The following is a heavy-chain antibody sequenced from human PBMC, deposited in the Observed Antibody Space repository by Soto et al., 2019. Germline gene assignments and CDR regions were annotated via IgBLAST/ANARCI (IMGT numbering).Heavy chain of an antibody. CDR1: GDSIINGIYY. D-gene: IGHD6-25*01. CDR2: VHYSGTI. V-gene: IGHV4-31*01. CDR3: VSVAGLKSGAW. J-gene: IGHJ2*01. Sequence: QVQVQESGPGLVKPSQTLSLTCTVSGDSIINGIYYWTWIRQHPGKGLEWIGHVHYSGTIYYNPSLGSLFSPPGATCTQKVALALSPLAAGDRAVLDFVSVAGLKSGAWWGR.